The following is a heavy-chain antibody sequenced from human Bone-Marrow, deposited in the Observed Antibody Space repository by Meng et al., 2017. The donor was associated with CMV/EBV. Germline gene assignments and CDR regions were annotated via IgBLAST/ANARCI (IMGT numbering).Heavy chain of an antibody. J-gene: IGHJ3*02. V-gene: IGHV3-74*01. D-gene: IGHD2-2*01. Sequence: GESLKISCAASGFTFSSYWMHWVRQAPGKGLVWVSRINSDGSSTSYADSVKGRFTISRDNAKNTLYLQMNSLRAEDTAVYYCARDFSSTDAFDIWGQGTMVNVSS. CDR3: ARDFSSTDAFDI. CDR1: GFTFSSYW. CDR2: INSDGSST.